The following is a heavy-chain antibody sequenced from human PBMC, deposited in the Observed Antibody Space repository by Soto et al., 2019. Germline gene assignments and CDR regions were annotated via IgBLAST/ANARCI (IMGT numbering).Heavy chain of an antibody. J-gene: IGHJ4*02. CDR1: GGSISSSSYY. CDR3: ARSEGKVVRGVTGYFDY. CDR2: IYYSGST. V-gene: IGHV4-39*01. D-gene: IGHD3-10*01. Sequence: SETLSLTCTVSGGSISSSSYYWGWIRQPPGKGLEWIGSIYYSGSTYYNPSLKSRVTISVDTSKNQFSLKLSSVTAADTAVYYCARSEGKVVRGVTGYFDYWGQGTLVTVSS.